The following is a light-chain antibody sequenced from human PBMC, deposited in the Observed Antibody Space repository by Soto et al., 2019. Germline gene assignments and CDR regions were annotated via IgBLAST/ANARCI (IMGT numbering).Light chain of an antibody. CDR1: QSVSNTY. CDR3: QQYGRSPGLFT. Sequence: EIVLTQSPGTLSLSPGXRATLSCRASQSVSNTYLAWYQQKPGQAPRLLIYDASSRATGIPDRFSGSGSATDFTLTISRLEPEDFAVYYCQQYGRSPGLFTFGPGTKVDIK. CDR2: DAS. V-gene: IGKV3-20*01. J-gene: IGKJ3*01.